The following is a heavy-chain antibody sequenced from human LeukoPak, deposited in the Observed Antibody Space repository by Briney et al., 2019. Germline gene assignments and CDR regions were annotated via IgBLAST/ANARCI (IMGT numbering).Heavy chain of an antibody. J-gene: IGHJ5*02. Sequence: PSETLSLTCTVSGGSISSSSYYWGWIRQPPGKGLEWIGSIYYSGSTYYNPSLKSRVTISVDTSKNQFSLKLSSVTAADTAVYYCASITIFGVVPTTTWFDPWGQGTLVTVSS. V-gene: IGHV4-39*01. CDR1: GGSISSSSYY. CDR2: IYYSGST. CDR3: ASITIFGVVPTTTWFDP. D-gene: IGHD3-3*01.